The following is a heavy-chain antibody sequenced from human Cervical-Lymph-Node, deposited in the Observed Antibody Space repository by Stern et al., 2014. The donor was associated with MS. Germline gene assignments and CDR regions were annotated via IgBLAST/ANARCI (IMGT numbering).Heavy chain of an antibody. D-gene: IGHD1-7*01. J-gene: IGHJ4*02. V-gene: IGHV3-30*04. CDR3: ARDRNWNYDY. CDR1: GFTFGDHN. CDR2: ISPDGRTT. Sequence: VQLVESGGGVVQPGRSLRLSCAASGFTFGDHNMHWVRQAPGRGLEWLAIISPDGRTTYYAASVKGRFTSSRDNSKSTLYLQLNSLRPEDTAVYYCARDRNWNYDYWGQGTLVIVSS.